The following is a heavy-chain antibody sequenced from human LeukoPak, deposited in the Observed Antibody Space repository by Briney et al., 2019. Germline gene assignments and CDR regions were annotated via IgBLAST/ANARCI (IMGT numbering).Heavy chain of an antibody. CDR3: ARDGSYYEGFDY. CDR2: MNPNSGNT. V-gene: IGHV1-8*01. CDR1: GCTFTSYD. D-gene: IGHD1-26*01. J-gene: IGHJ4*02. Sequence: WASVKVSCKASGCTFTSYDINWVRQATGQGLEWMGWMNPNSGNTGYAQKFQGRVTMTRNTSISTAYMELSSLRSEDTAVYYSARDGSYYEGFDYWGQGTLVTVSS.